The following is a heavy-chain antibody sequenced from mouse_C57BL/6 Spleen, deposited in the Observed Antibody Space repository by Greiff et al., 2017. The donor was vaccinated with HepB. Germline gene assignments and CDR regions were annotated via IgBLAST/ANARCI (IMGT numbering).Heavy chain of an antibody. CDR2: ISSGGDYI. CDR3: TREDSSLFDY. V-gene: IGHV5-9-1*02. D-gene: IGHD3-2*02. Sequence: EVKLMESGEGLVKPGGSLKLACAASGFTFSSYAMSWVRQTPEKRLEWVAYISSGGDYIYYADTVKGRFTISRDNARNTLYLQMSSLKSEDTAMYYCTREDSSLFDYWGQGTTLTVSS. J-gene: IGHJ2*01. CDR1: GFTFSSYA.